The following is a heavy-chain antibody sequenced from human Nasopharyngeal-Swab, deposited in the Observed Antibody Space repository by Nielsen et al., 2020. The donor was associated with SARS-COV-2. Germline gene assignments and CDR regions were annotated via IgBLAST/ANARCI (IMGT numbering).Heavy chain of an antibody. CDR3: ARESTPHCSSTSCLPDY. Sequence: GESLKTSCAASGFTFSSYGMHWVRQAPGKGLEWVAVIWYDGSNKYYADSVKGRFTISRDNSKNTLYLQMNSLRAEDTAVYYCARESTPHCSSTSCLPDYWGQGTLVTVSS. J-gene: IGHJ4*02. CDR2: IWYDGSNK. CDR1: GFTFSSYG. V-gene: IGHV3-33*01. D-gene: IGHD2-2*01.